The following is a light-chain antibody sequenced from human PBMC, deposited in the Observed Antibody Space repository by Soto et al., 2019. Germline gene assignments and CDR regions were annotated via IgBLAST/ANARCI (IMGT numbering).Light chain of an antibody. CDR3: QSYDSTPDARYV. V-gene: IGLV1-40*01. Sequence: QPVLTQPPSVSGAPGQRVTISCTGSGSNIGAGYDVHWYQHRPGTAPKLLVFGDSHRPSGVPDRFSGSKSGTSASLAITGLQAEDEGDYYCQSYDSTPDARYVFGTGTKLTVL. CDR2: GDS. J-gene: IGLJ1*01. CDR1: GSNIGAGYD.